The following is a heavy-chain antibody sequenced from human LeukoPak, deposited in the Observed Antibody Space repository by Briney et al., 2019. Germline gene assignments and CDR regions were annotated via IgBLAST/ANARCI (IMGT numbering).Heavy chain of an antibody. CDR1: GDSISNSRYY. V-gene: IGHV4-39*07. CDR3: ARDSSPNWFDP. D-gene: IGHD6-13*01. Sequence: SETLSLTCIVSGDSISNSRYYWAWIRQPPGQGPEWIGSIYYSGNSYSNPSLKSRVTISVETSKNQLSLDLSSVSAADTAVYFCARDSSPNWFDPWGQGTLVIVSS. J-gene: IGHJ5*02. CDR2: IYYSGNS.